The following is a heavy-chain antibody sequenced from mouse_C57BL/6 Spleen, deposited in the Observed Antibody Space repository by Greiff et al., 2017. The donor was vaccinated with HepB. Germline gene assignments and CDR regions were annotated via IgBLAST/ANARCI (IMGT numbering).Heavy chain of an antibody. D-gene: IGHD1-1*01. V-gene: IGHV1-5*01. CDR3: IPIYGSSLYYFDY. CDR1: GYTFTSYW. CDR2: IYPGNSDT. J-gene: IGHJ2*01. Sequence: EVKLVESGTVLARPGASVKMSCKTSGYTFTSYWMHWVKQRPGQGLEWIGAIYPGNSDTSYNQKFKGKAKLTSVTSASTAYMELSSLTNEDSAVYYCIPIYGSSLYYFDYWGQGTTLTVSS.